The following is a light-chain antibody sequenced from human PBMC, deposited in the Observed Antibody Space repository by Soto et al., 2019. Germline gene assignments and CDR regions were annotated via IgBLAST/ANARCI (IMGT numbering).Light chain of an antibody. CDR1: QSISNR. Sequence: DIQMTQSPTTLSASVGDRVTITCRASQSISNRLAWYHQKPGKXPXXLIYDASNLGSGVPSRFSGSGSGTEFTLTISSLQPDDFATDYCQQYDTYSTFGQGTKVDIK. CDR3: QQYDTYST. V-gene: IGKV1-5*01. J-gene: IGKJ1*01. CDR2: DAS.